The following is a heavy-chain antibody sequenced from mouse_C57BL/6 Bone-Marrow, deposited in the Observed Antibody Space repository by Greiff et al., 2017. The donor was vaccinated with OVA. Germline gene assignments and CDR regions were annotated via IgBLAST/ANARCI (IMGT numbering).Heavy chain of an antibody. D-gene: IGHD2-4*01. V-gene: IGHV5-4*03. CDR1: GFTFSSYS. CDR2: ISDGGSYT. Sequence: EVKLMESGGGLVKPGGSLKLSCAASGFTFSSYSMSWVRQTPEKRLEWVATISDGGSYTYYPDNVKGRFTISRDNAKNNLYLQMSHLKSVDTAMYYCARVLYDYVWFAYWGQGTLVTVSA. CDR3: ARVLYDYVWFAY. J-gene: IGHJ3*01.